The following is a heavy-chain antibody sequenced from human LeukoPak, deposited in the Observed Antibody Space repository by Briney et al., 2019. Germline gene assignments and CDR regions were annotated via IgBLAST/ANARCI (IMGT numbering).Heavy chain of an antibody. J-gene: IGHJ1*01. CDR2: INPKSGGT. D-gene: IGHD4-17*01. CDR1: GGTFSSYA. CDR3: ARAGDFGDRYFQH. V-gene: IGHV1-2*06. Sequence: ASVKVSCKASGGTFSSYAISWVRQAPGQGLEWMGRINPKSGGTNYAQKFKGRVTMTRDTSISTAYMQLSSLTSDDTAVYYCARAGDFGDRYFQHWGQGTLVTVSS.